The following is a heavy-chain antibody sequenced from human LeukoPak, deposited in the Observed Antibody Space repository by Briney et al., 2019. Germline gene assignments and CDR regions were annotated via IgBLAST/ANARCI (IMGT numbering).Heavy chain of an antibody. CDR3: ARDLDTAMVMGYYYGMDV. CDR2: ISYDGSNK. V-gene: IGHV3-30-3*01. J-gene: IGHJ6*02. Sequence: PGGSLRLSCAASGFTFSSYAMHWVRQAPGKGLEWVAVISYDGSNKYYADSVKGRFTISRDNSKNTLYLQMNSLRAEDTAVYYCARDLDTAMVMGYYYGMDVWGQGTTVTVSS. D-gene: IGHD5-18*01. CDR1: GFTFSSYA.